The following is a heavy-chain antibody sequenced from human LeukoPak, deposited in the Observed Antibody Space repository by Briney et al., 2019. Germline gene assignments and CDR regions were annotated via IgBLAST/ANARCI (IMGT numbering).Heavy chain of an antibody. D-gene: IGHD3-22*01. Sequence: SETLSLTCTVSGDSISNYYWSWIRQSPGRGLEWIGYISDSGSTNYNPSLKSRVTISVDTSKNQFSLMLSSVTAADTAVYYCARGYDSSAYYPFNYWGQGTLVTVSS. CDR1: GDSISNYY. V-gene: IGHV4-59*01. CDR2: ISDSGST. CDR3: ARGYDSSAYYPFNY. J-gene: IGHJ4*02.